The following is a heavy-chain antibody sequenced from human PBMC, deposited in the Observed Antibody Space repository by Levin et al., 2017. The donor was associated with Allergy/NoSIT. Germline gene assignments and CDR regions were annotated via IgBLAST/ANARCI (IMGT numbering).Heavy chain of an antibody. CDR1: GGSVSSGSYY. Sequence: TSETLSLTCTVSGGSVSSGSYYWSWIRPPPGKGLEWIGYIYYSGSTNYNLSLKSRVTISVDTSKNQFSLKLSSVTAADTAVYYCARGWEGVVPFDYWGQGTLVTVSS. D-gene: IGHD3-3*01. CDR3: ARGWEGVVPFDY. J-gene: IGHJ4*02. V-gene: IGHV4-61*01. CDR2: IYYSGST.